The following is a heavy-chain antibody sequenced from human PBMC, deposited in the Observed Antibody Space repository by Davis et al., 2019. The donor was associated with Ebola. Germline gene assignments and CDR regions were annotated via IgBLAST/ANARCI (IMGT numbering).Heavy chain of an antibody. CDR2: IRYDGSNK. D-gene: IGHD5-12*01. CDR1: GFTFSSYG. J-gene: IGHJ4*02. Sequence: GESLKISCAASGFTFSSYGMHWVRQAPGKELEWVAFIRYDGSNKYYADSVKGRFTISRDNSKNTLYLQMNSLRSEDTAVYYCAKPHSQYSGYDRAPFDFWGQGTLVTVSS. V-gene: IGHV3-30*02. CDR3: AKPHSQYSGYDRAPFDF.